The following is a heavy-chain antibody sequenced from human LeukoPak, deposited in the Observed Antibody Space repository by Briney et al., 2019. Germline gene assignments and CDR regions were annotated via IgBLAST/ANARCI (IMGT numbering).Heavy chain of an antibody. V-gene: IGHV1-69*13. CDR2: IIPIFGTA. J-gene: IGHJ4*02. Sequence: GASVNVSCTSSGCTFSSYAISWVRQAPGQGLEWMGGIIPIFGTANYAQKFQGRVTITADESTSTAYMELSSLRSEDTAVYYCAQGWASYFFDYWGQGTLVTVSS. CDR1: GCTFSSYA. CDR3: AQGWASYFFDY. D-gene: IGHD1-26*01.